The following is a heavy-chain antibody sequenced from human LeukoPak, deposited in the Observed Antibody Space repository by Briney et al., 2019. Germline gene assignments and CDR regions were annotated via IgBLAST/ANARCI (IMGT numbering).Heavy chain of an antibody. CDR1: GFTFSSYW. J-gene: IGHJ6*04. CDR3: ARDLCSSTSCYLYYYYGMDV. CDR2: IKQDGSEK. V-gene: IGHV3-7*03. Sequence: GGSLRLSCAASGFTFSSYWMSWVRQAPGKGLEWVANIKQDGSEKYYVDSVKGRFTISRDNAKNSLYLQMNSLRAEDTAVYYCARDLCSSTSCYLYYYYGMDVWGKGTTVTVSS. D-gene: IGHD2-2*01.